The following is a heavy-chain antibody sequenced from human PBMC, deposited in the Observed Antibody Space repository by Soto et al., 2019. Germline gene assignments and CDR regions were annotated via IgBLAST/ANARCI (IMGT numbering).Heavy chain of an antibody. Sequence: LSLTCTVSGGSISSGDYYWSWIRQPPGKGLEWIGYIYYSGSTYYNPSLKSRVTISVDTSKNQFSLKLSSVTAADTAVYYCAGGGYCSSTRCYINYSYGMDVWGQGTTVTVSS. CDR1: GGSISSGDYY. D-gene: IGHD2-2*02. CDR3: AGGGYCSSTRCYINYSYGMDV. V-gene: IGHV4-30-4*01. J-gene: IGHJ6*02. CDR2: IYYSGST.